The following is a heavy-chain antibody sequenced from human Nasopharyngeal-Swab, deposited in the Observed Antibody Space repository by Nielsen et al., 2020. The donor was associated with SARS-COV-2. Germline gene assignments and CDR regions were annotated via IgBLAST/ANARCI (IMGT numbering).Heavy chain of an antibody. Sequence: SETLSLTCAVYGGSFSGYYWSWIRQPPGNGLEWIGEINHSGSTNYNPSLKSRVTISVDTSKNQFSLKLSSVTAADTAVYYCAGRAAAGNYYYYGMDVWGQGTTVTVSS. J-gene: IGHJ6*02. CDR1: GGSFSGYY. V-gene: IGHV4-34*01. CDR2: INHSGST. CDR3: AGRAAAGNYYYYGMDV. D-gene: IGHD6-13*01.